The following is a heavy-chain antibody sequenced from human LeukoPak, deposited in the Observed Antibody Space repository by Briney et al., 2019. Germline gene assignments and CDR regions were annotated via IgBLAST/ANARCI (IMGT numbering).Heavy chain of an antibody. V-gene: IGHV4-59*01. CDR3: ARNDNSNYPYTD. D-gene: IGHD4-11*01. CDR1: GDSISGYY. CDR2: IYDSDT. Sequence: SETLSLTCTVSGDSISGYYWIWIRQPPGKGLEWVGDIYDSDTRYNPPLKSRVTISVDTSKNQFSLKLSSVTAADTAVYYCARNDNSNYPYTDWGQGTLVTVSS. J-gene: IGHJ4*02.